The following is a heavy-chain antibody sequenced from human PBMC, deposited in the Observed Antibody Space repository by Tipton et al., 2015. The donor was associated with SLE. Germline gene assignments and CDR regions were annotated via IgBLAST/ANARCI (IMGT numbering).Heavy chain of an antibody. V-gene: IGHV3-30*03. Sequence: RSLRLSCAASGFTFSSYGMHWVRQAPGKGLEWVAVISYDGSNKYYADSVKGRFTISRDNSKNTLYLQMNSLRAEDTAVYYCAREYYDSSGYRHWGQGTLVTVSS. J-gene: IGHJ4*02. CDR3: AREYYDSSGYRH. CDR2: ISYDGSNK. CDR1: GFTFSSYG. D-gene: IGHD3-22*01.